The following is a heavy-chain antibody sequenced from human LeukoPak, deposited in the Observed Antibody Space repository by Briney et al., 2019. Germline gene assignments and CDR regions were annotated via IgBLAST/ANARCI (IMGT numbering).Heavy chain of an antibody. D-gene: IGHD4-11*01. Sequence: SETLSLTCSVSGGSISSYYWSWIRQPPGKGPEWIGYISDSGSTNYKPSLKSRVTISLDTSKNQFTLRLTSVPTADTAVYFCARATTTFDDWGPGTLVTVSS. J-gene: IGHJ4*02. CDR3: ARATTTFDD. V-gene: IGHV4-59*01. CDR1: GGSISSYY. CDR2: ISDSGST.